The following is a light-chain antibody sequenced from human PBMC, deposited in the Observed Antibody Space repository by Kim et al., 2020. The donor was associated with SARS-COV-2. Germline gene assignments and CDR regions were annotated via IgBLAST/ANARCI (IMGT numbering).Light chain of an antibody. V-gene: IGLV2-14*03. CDR3: SSYTSSRLVV. Sequence: QSALTQPASVSASPGQSITISCTGTSSDVGAYDFVSWYQQHPGKAPRPLIFDVSSRPSGVSSRFSGFKSGNTASLTISGLQAEDEADYYCSSYTSSRLVVFGGGTQLTVL. CDR2: DVS. CDR1: SSDVGAYDF. J-gene: IGLJ2*01.